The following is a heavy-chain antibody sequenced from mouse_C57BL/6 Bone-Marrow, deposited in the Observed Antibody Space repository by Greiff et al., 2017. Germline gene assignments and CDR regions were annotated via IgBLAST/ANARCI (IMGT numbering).Heavy chain of an antibody. J-gene: IGHJ4*01. CDR3: ARPMDY. V-gene: IGHV5-15*01. CDR1: GFTFSDYG. CDR2: ISNLAYSI. Sequence: EVQVVESGGGLVQPGGSLKLSCAASGFTFSDYGMAWVRQAPRKGPEWVAFISNLAYSIYYADTVTGRFTFSRENAKNTLYLEMSSLRSEDTAMYYCARPMDYWGQGTSVTVSS.